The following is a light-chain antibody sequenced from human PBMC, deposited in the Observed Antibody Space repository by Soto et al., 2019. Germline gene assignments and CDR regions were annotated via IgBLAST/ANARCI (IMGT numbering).Light chain of an antibody. Sequence: QSVLTQPASVSGSAGQSITISCTGTSSDVGGYNYVSWYQQHPGKAPKLMIYDVSNRPSGVSNRFSGSKSGNTASLTISGLQAEDEADYYCSSYTSSSTLPFGGGTKLTVL. CDR1: SSDVGGYNY. J-gene: IGLJ2*01. CDR3: SSYTSSSTLP. V-gene: IGLV2-14*01. CDR2: DVS.